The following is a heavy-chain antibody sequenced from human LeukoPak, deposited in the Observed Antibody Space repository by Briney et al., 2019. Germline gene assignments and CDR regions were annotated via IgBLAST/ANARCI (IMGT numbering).Heavy chain of an antibody. CDR2: ISYNSDTI. J-gene: IGHJ2*01. CDR1: GFTFDDYA. Sequence: PTGGSLRLSCAASGFTFDDYAMHWVRQAPGKGLEWVSGISYNSDTIAYADSVKGRFTISRDNAKNSLCLQMNSLRAEDTALYYCAKDYCGGDCYSGWYFDLWGRGTLVTVSS. V-gene: IGHV3-9*01. D-gene: IGHD2-21*02. CDR3: AKDYCGGDCYSGWYFDL.